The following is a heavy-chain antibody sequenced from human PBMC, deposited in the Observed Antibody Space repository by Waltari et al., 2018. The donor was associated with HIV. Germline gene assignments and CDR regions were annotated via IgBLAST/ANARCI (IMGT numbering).Heavy chain of an antibody. D-gene: IGHD1-1*01. J-gene: IGHJ4*02. Sequence: QVQLVQSGAEVKKPGAAVKVSCKVSGYTLSALSMHWVRQAAGKGFEWMGGFDPEEGEAIYAQKFQGRVTMTEDTSTDTAYMEVANLKFEDTAVYYCTAGEPPGGYWGQGTLVTVSS. CDR3: TAGEPPGGY. CDR1: GYTLSALS. V-gene: IGHV1-24*01. CDR2: FDPEEGEA.